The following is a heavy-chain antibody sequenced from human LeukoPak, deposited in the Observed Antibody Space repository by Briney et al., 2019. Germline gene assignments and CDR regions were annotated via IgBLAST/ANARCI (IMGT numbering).Heavy chain of an antibody. CDR2: ISYDGSNQ. Sequence: GRSLRLSCAVSGSTFSSYDMHWVRQSPGKGLEWVAVISYDGSNQYYADSVKGRFTISRDNSKNTLFLQMNSLRAEDAALYYCAKGRYGYTARVGMDVWGQGTTVTVSS. V-gene: IGHV3-30*18. J-gene: IGHJ6*02. CDR1: GSTFSSYD. D-gene: IGHD3-16*01. CDR3: AKGRYGYTARVGMDV.